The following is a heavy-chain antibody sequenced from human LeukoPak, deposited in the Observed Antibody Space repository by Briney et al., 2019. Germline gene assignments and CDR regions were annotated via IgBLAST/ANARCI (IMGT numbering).Heavy chain of an antibody. V-gene: IGHV4-59*11. J-gene: IGHJ4*02. D-gene: IGHD3-16*01. CDR1: GASISGQY. Sequence: SETLSLTRSVSGASISGQYWGLIRPPPGKGLEWSVYIYYTGINKVNPPLKSRVTISVDTSKNQCSLKLTPVTAADTAVYYWARISVHYHPGNYGWYFDSWGQRTLVTVSS. CDR2: IYYTGIN. CDR3: ARISVHYHPGNYGWYFDS.